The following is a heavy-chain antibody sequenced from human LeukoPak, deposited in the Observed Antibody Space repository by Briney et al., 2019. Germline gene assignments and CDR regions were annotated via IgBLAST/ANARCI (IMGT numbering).Heavy chain of an antibody. D-gene: IGHD2-8*01. CDR1: GFTFSSYG. Sequence: GGSLRLSCAASGFTFSSYGMHWVRQAPGKGLEWVAVISYDGSNKYYADSVKGRFTISRDNSKNTLYLQMNSLRAEDTAVYYCAGGLGMVYAMMNWFDPWGQGTLVTVSS. CDR3: AGGLGMVYAMMNWFDP. J-gene: IGHJ5*02. V-gene: IGHV3-30*03. CDR2: ISYDGSNK.